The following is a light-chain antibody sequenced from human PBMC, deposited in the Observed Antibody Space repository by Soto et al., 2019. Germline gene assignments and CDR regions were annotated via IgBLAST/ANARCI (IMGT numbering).Light chain of an antibody. Sequence: EIVLTQSPGTLSLSPRERATLSCRASQSVSSPYLAWYQQKPGQAPRLLIYGASSRATGIPDWFSGSGSGTDLTLTISRLEPEDFAVYYCQQYSSSTWTFGQGNKVEIK. CDR1: QSVSSPY. V-gene: IGKV3-20*01. CDR2: GAS. CDR3: QQYSSSTWT. J-gene: IGKJ1*01.